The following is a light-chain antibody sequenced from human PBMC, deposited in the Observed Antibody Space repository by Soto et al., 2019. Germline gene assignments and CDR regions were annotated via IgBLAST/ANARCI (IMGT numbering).Light chain of an antibody. CDR2: DAS. CDR3: QQRSSWPLT. Sequence: EIVLTQSPATLSLSPGERATLSCRASQSISGYLAWFQQKPGQAPRLLIYDASNRATGIPARFSGSGSGTDFTLTISRLEAEDSALYYCQQRSSWPLTFGGGTKVEIK. V-gene: IGKV3-11*01. J-gene: IGKJ4*01. CDR1: QSISGY.